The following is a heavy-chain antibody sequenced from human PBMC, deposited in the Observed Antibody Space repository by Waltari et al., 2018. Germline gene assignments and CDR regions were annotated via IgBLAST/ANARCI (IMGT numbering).Heavy chain of an antibody. J-gene: IGHJ3*02. CDR3: TRDSPSWI. CDR2: SNREGSDT. CDR1: GFAFSSFW. Sequence: EGQLVEFGGGLVQPGGSLKLSCAASGFAFSSFWMHWVRQVPGQGLVWVSRSNREGSDTSYADSVRGRFTVSRDNAKNMVYLQMKSLRAEDTAIYYCTRDSPSWIWGQGTMVSVSS. V-gene: IGHV3-74*01.